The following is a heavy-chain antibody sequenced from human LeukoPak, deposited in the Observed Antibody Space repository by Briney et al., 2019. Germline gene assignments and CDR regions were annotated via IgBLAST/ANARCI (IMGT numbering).Heavy chain of an antibody. Sequence: ASVKVSCKASGYTFTGYYMHWVRQAPGQGLEWMGWINPNSGGTNYAQKFQGRVTMTRDTSISTAYTELSRLRSDDTAVYYCARADLITMIVVVIEYYFDYWGQGTLVTVSS. J-gene: IGHJ4*02. CDR3: ARADLITMIVVVIEYYFDY. CDR1: GYTFTGYY. CDR2: INPNSGGT. D-gene: IGHD3-22*01. V-gene: IGHV1-2*02.